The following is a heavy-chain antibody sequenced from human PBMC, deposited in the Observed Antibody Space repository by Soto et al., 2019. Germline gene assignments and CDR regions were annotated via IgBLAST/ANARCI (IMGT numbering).Heavy chain of an antibody. Sequence: SETLSLTCTVSGGSVSSESHYWSWIRQTPGKGLEWIGYIYYTGSTNYNPSLKGRVTMSVDTSRDQVSLRLRSVTRADTAVYYXARDQYDFRSGSYYYAMEVWGQGTKVTVYS. CDR2: IYYTGST. J-gene: IGHJ6*02. V-gene: IGHV4-61*01. CDR3: ARDQYDFRSGSYYYAMEV. CDR1: GGSVSSESHY. D-gene: IGHD3-3*01.